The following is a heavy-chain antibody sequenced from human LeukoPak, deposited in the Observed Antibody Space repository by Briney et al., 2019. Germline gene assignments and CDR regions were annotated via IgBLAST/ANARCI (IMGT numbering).Heavy chain of an antibody. CDR1: GSTFRNYA. D-gene: IGHD4-17*01. J-gene: IGHJ1*01. V-gene: IGHV3-23*01. CDR2: ITGSGSTT. Sequence: GGSLRLSCAASGSTFRNYAVVWVRQAPGKGLEWVSAITGSGSTTYYADSVRGRFTIYRDNSKNTLYLQMNSLRGEDTAVYYCGKDPNGDYVGAFDFQRWGQGTLVTVSS. CDR3: GKDPNGDYVGAFDFQR.